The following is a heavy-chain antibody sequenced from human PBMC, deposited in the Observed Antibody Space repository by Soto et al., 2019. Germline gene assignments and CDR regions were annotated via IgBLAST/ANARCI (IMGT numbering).Heavy chain of an antibody. D-gene: IGHD6-19*01. Sequence: GGSLRLSCAASGFTFSSYWMTWVRQAPGKGPEWVANIKQDGSEKYYVASAEGRFTISRDNAKDSLYLQMNSLGAEDTAVYYCARHTPPRSGWPRAPGYFDCWGQGTLVTVSS. CDR3: ARHTPPRSGWPRAPGYFDC. CDR2: IKQDGSEK. J-gene: IGHJ4*02. CDR1: GFTFSSYW. V-gene: IGHV3-7*05.